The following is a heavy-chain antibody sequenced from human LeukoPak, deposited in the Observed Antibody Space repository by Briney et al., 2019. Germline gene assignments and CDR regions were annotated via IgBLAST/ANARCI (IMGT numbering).Heavy chain of an antibody. V-gene: IGHV3-43*01. J-gene: IGHJ6*03. Sequence: GGSLRLSCAASGFTFDEYTMHWVRQGPGKGLEWVSLISWDGGSTYYIDSVKGRFTISRDNSKNSLYLQMNSLRTEDTALYYFAKGNYYYMDVWGKGTTVTVSS. CDR1: GFTFDEYT. CDR2: ISWDGGST. CDR3: AKGNYYYMDV.